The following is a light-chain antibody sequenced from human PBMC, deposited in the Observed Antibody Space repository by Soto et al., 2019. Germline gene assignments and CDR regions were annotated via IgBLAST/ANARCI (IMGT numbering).Light chain of an antibody. V-gene: IGKV1-39*01. CDR2: AAS. J-gene: IGKJ4*01. CDR3: QQYYSIPPT. Sequence: DIKMTQSPSSLSASVGDRVTITCRASQSISSYLNWYQQKPGKAPKLLIYAASSLQSGVPSRFSGSGSGTDFTLTISSLQAEDVAVYYCQQYYSIPPTFGGGTKVDIK. CDR1: QSISSY.